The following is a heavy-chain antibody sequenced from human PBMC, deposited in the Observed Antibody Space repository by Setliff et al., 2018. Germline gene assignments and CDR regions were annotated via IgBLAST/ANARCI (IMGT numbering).Heavy chain of an antibody. V-gene: IGHV4-4*07. CDR3: ARKGISALSGAFDM. D-gene: IGHD1-26*01. J-gene: IGHJ3*02. CDR2: IYTSGST. Sequence: SETLSLTCTVSGGSISNYYWSWIRQPAGKGLEWIGRIYTSGSTNYNPSLKSRVTMSVDTSKNQFPLKLSSVTAADTAVYYCARKGISALSGAFDMWGQGTMVTV. CDR1: GGSISNYY.